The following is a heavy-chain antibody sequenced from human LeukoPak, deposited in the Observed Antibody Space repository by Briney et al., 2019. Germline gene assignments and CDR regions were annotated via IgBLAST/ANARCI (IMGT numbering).Heavy chain of an antibody. D-gene: IGHD3-22*01. CDR2: INPSSGGT. Sequence: ASVKVSCKASGYTFSAYYYMHWVRQAPGQGLEWVGWINPSSGGTNYAQKFQGRVTMTRDTSISTAYLQWSSLKASDTAMYYCARHALHNDNSDYYFAYWGQGTLVTVSS. CDR1: GYTFSAYYY. CDR3: ARHALHNDNSDYYFAY. J-gene: IGHJ4*02. V-gene: IGHV1-2*02.